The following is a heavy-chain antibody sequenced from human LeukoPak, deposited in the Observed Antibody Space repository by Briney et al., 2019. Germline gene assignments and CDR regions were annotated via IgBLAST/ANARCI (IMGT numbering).Heavy chain of an antibody. CDR1: GFTFSDYY. D-gene: IGHD7-27*01. J-gene: IGHJ3*01. V-gene: IGHV3-11*04. CDR2: ISSSGSTI. Sequence: GGSLRLSCAASGFTFSDYYMSWIRQAPGKGLEWVSYISSSGSTIYYADSVKGRFTISRDNSKNTLYLQMNSLTTEDTAVYYCARDGPGLGTNAFDVWGQGTMVSVSS. CDR3: ARDGPGLGTNAFDV.